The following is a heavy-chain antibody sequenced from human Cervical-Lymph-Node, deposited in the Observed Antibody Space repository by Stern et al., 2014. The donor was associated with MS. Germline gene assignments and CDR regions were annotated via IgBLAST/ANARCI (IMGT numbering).Heavy chain of an antibody. CDR2: IYWDDK. V-gene: IGHV2-5*01. CDR3: AHARLYGDYGGY. CDR1: GFSVTTNGVG. D-gene: IGHD4-17*01. Sequence: QVTLKESGPTLVKPTQTLTLTCTFSGFSVTTNGVGVAWFRQSPGKALEWLGIIYWDDKRYSPSLKSRLTITKDTSKNQVVLTLTRMDPVDTATYFCAHARLYGDYGGYWGQGTLVTVSS. J-gene: IGHJ4*02.